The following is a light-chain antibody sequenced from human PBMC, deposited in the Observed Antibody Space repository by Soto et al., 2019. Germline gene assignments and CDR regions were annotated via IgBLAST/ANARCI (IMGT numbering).Light chain of an antibody. CDR1: QSVSTY. Sequence: EIVLTQSPATLSLSPGERATLSCRANQSVSTYLAWYQQKPGQAPRLLIYDASNRATGIPARFSGSGSGTDFTLTISSLEPEDFAVYFCQQRSNWPQGFGGGTKVEIK. CDR3: QQRSNWPQG. J-gene: IGKJ4*01. CDR2: DAS. V-gene: IGKV3-11*01.